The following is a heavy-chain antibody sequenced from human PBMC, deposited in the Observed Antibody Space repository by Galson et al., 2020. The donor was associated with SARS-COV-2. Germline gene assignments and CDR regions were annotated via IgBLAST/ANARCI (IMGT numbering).Heavy chain of an antibody. J-gene: IGHJ4*02. CDR3: ARGFDY. Sequence: ASETLSLTCTVSGGSISSAGYYWSWIRQHPGKGLEWIGYIYYSGSTYYNPSLKGRVSISVDTSKNQFSLKLSSVTAADTAVYYCARGFDYWGQGTLVTVSS. CDR2: IYYSGST. V-gene: IGHV4-31*03. CDR1: GGSISSAGYY.